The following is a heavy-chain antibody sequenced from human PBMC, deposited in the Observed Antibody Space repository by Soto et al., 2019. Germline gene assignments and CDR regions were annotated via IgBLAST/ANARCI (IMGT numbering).Heavy chain of an antibody. CDR3: AKHVVATIYYYYMDV. D-gene: IGHD5-12*01. CDR1: GFTFSSYA. V-gene: IGHV3-23*01. Sequence: SLRLSCAASGFTFSSYAMSWVRQAPGKGLEWVSAISGSGGSTYFADSVKGRFTISRDNSENTLYLQMNSLRAEDTAIYYCAKHVVATIYYYYMDVWGKGTTVTVSS. J-gene: IGHJ6*03. CDR2: ISGSGGST.